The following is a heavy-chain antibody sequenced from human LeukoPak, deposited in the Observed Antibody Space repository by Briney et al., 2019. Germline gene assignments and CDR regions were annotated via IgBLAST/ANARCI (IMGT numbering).Heavy chain of an antibody. J-gene: IGHJ4*02. Sequence: PSETLSLTCTVSGGSVSGYYWSWIRQPPGKGLEWIGRIYNSGTTNYNPSLKSRVTISVDTSKNHFPLKLTSVTAADTAVYYCARGGDGYNYFDYWGRGTLVTVSS. CDR3: ARGGDGYNYFDY. CDR1: GGSVSGYY. CDR2: IYNSGTT. V-gene: IGHV4-59*08. D-gene: IGHD5-24*01.